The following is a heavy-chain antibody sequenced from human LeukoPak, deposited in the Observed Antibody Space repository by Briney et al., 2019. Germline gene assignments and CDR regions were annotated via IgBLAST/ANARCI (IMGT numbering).Heavy chain of an antibody. Sequence: GASVKVSCKASGYTFTSYGISWVRQAPGQGLEWMGWISAYNGNTSYAQKLQGRVTMTTDTSTSTAYMELRSLRSDDTAVYYCAIYCSGGSCYDYYYYGMDVWGQGTTVTVSS. J-gene: IGHJ6*02. V-gene: IGHV1-18*01. D-gene: IGHD2-15*01. CDR1: GYTFTSYG. CDR3: AIYCSGGSCYDYYYYGMDV. CDR2: ISAYNGNT.